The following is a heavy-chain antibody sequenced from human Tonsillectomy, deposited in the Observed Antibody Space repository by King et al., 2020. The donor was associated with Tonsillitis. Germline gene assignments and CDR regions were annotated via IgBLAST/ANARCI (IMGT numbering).Heavy chain of an antibody. CDR1: GYTFTSYG. Sequence: QLVQSGAEVKKPGASVKVSCKASGYTFTSYGISWVRQAPGQGLEWMGWISAYNGNTNYAQKLQGRVTMTTDTSTSTAYMELRSLRSDDTAVYYCARGSLGDYYDSSGYYYVVITTVNWFDHWGQGTLVTVSS. CDR2: ISAYNGNT. V-gene: IGHV1-18*04. CDR3: ARGSLGDYYDSSGYYYVVITTVNWFDH. J-gene: IGHJ5*02. D-gene: IGHD3-22*01.